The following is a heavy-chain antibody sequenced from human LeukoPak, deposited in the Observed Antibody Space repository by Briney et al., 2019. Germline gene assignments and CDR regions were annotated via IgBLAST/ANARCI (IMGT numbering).Heavy chain of an antibody. D-gene: IGHD1-26*01. V-gene: IGHV3-21*01. CDR2: ISSSSSYI. J-gene: IGHJ3*02. CDR1: GFTFSSYT. Sequence: GRSLTLSCVASGFTFSSYTMNCVRQARGKGLEWVSSISSSSSYIYYADSVKGRFTISRDNAKNSLYLQMNILRAEDTAVYYCVREGGRYCHAFDIWGQGTMVTVSS. CDR3: VREGGRYCHAFDI.